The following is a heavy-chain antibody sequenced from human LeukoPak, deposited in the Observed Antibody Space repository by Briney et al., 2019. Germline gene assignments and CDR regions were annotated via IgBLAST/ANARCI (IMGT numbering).Heavy chain of an antibody. CDR2: INPSGGST. Sequence: ASVKASCKASGYTFTSYYMHWVRQAPGQGLEWMGIINPSGGSTSYAQKFQGRVTMTRDMSTSTVYMELSSLRSEDTAVYYCARDTDLQEGYPPHFDYWGQGTLVTVSS. V-gene: IGHV1-46*01. J-gene: IGHJ4*02. D-gene: IGHD5-18*01. CDR1: GYTFTSYY. CDR3: ARDTDLQEGYPPHFDY.